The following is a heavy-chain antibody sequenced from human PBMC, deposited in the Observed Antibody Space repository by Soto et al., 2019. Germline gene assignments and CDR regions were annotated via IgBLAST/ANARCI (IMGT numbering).Heavy chain of an antibody. CDR2: ISSSTMNT. Sequence: GGSLRLSCAASGFTFTDYYMGWIRQAPGKGLEWLSDISSSTMNTNYADSVKGRFTISRDNAKHSLYLQMNSLRVEDTAIYYCAREAYGMDVWGQGTTVTVSS. CDR1: GFTFTDYY. V-gene: IGHV3-11*06. CDR3: AREAYGMDV. J-gene: IGHJ6*02.